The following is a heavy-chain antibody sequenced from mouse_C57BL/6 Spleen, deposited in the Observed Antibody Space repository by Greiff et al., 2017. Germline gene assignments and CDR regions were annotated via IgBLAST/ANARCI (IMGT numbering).Heavy chain of an antibody. Sequence: QVQLQQSGAELVRPGTSVKMSFKASGYTFTNYWIGWAKQRPGHGLEWIGDIYPGGGYTNYNEKFKGKATLTADKSSSTAYMQVSSLTSKDSAIYYCARWDDGYFFDYRGQGTTLTVSS. J-gene: IGHJ2*01. CDR2: IYPGGGYT. CDR3: ARWDDGYFFDY. D-gene: IGHD2-3*01. V-gene: IGHV1-63*01. CDR1: GYTFTNYW.